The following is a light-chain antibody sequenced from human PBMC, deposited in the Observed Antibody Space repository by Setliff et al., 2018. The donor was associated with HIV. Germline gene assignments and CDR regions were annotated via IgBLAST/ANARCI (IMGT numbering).Light chain of an antibody. CDR1: SSDIGRYDF. V-gene: IGLV2-11*01. CDR3: FSHTGLSHTGYYSDV. J-gene: IGLJ1*01. CDR2: GVN. Sequence: QSALAQPASVSGSPGQSITISCTGTSSDIGRYDFVSWYQQHPGKAPKLIIYGVNERPSGVPDRFSGSKSGNSASLTISGLQAEDEAEYYCFSHTGLSHTGYYSDVFASGTKVTVL.